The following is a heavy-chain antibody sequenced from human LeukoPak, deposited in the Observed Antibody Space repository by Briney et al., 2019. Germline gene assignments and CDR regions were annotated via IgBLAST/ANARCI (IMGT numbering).Heavy chain of an antibody. CDR3: AKAGALWFGGLDY. D-gene: IGHD3-10*01. Sequence: GGSLRLSCAASGFTFSSFAMSWVRQAPGKGLEWVSAISGSGGSTYYADSVRGRFTISRDNSKNTLYLQVNSLRAEDTAIYYCAKAGALWFGGLDYWGQGTLVTVSS. V-gene: IGHV3-23*01. J-gene: IGHJ4*02. CDR2: ISGSGGST. CDR1: GFTFSSFA.